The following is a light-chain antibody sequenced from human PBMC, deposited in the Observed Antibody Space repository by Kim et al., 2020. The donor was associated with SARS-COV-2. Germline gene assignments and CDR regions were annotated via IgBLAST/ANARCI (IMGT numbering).Light chain of an antibody. CDR2: DVT. CDR3: SSYTTSSTLV. Sequence: GQSITLPCTGTSSDVGAYNNVSWYQRHPGKAPKVMIYDVTNRPSGVSNRFSGSKSGNTASLTISGLQAEDEADYYCSSYTTSSTLVFGTGTKVTVL. CDR1: SSDVGAYNN. V-gene: IGLV2-14*03. J-gene: IGLJ1*01.